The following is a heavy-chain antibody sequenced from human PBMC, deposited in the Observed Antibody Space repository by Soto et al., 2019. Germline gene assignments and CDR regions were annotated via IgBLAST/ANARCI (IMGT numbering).Heavy chain of an antibody. Sequence: GGSLRLSCAASGFTFSSYAMHWVRQAPGKGLEYVSAISSNGGSTYYANSVKGRFTISRDNSKNTLYLQMGSLRAEDMAVYYCAREGVPAFDIWGQGTMVTVSS. CDR3: AREGVPAFDI. CDR1: GFTFSSYA. D-gene: IGHD3-10*01. V-gene: IGHV3-64*01. CDR2: ISSNGGST. J-gene: IGHJ3*02.